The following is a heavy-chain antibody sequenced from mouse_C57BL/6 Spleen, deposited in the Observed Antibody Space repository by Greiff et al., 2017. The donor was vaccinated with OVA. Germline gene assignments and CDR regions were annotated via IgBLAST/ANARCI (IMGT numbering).Heavy chain of an antibody. CDR1: GYTFTDYY. D-gene: IGHD1-1*01. Sequence: VQLQQSGPELVKPGASVKISCKASGYTFTDYYMNWVKQSHGKSLEWIGDINPNNGGTSYNQKFKGKATLTVDKSSSTAYMELRSLTSEDSAVYYCARRNSGSSVYYYAMDYWGQGTSVTVSS. V-gene: IGHV1-26*01. CDR3: ARRNSGSSVYYYAMDY. CDR2: INPNNGGT. J-gene: IGHJ4*01.